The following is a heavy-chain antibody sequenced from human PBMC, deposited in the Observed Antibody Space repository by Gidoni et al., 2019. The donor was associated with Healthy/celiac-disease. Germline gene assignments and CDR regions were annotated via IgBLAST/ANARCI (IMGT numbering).Heavy chain of an antibody. CDR3: ARRYCSGGSCSNWFDP. D-gene: IGHD2-15*01. J-gene: IGHJ5*02. Sequence: QVQLVQSGAEVKKPGSLVKVSCKASGGTFSSYAISWVRQAPGQGLEWMGGIIPIFGKANYAQKFQGRVTITADESTSTAYMELSSLRSEDTAVYYCARRYCSGGSCSNWFDPWGQGTLVTVSS. CDR1: GGTFSSYA. CDR2: IIPIFGKA. V-gene: IGHV1-69*01.